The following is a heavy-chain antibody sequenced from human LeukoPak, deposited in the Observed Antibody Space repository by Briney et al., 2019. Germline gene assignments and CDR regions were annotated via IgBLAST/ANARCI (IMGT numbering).Heavy chain of an antibody. V-gene: IGHV3-74*01. D-gene: IGHD6-13*01. J-gene: IGHJ4*02. CDR1: GLTFRNYW. CDR3: VRDGSSWSFDY. Sequence: GGSLRLSCAASGLTFRNYWMFWVRQAPGKGLVWVSSLNNDGSSTNYADSVKGRFTISRDNAKNTLYLQMNSLRADDTAVYYCVRDGSSWSFDYWGQGALVTVSS. CDR2: LNNDGSST.